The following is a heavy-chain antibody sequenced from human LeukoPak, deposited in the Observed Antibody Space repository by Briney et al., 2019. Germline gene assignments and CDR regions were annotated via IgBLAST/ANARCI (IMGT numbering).Heavy chain of an antibody. Sequence: ASVKVSCKASGYTFSDYDINWVRQAAGQGFEWMGWMNPITGSTGYVQKFRGRIIMTRDTSITTAFMELTSLTSDDTAIYYCARVKRFPTVWFDPWGQGTLVSVSS. CDR1: GYTFSDYD. CDR2: MNPITGST. V-gene: IGHV1-8*01. CDR3: ARVKRFPTVWFDP. D-gene: IGHD3-10*01. J-gene: IGHJ5*02.